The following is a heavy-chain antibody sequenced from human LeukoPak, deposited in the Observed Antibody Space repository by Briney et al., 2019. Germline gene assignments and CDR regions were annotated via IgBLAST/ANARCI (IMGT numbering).Heavy chain of an antibody. D-gene: IGHD6-13*01. J-gene: IGHJ3*02. CDR2: IYPVDSDT. CDR1: GYSFTSYC. Sequence: SLMFSSKGAGYSFTSYCICWVRWMRGQRLKWLGSIYPVDSDTRSCPTFQGEVPISADKSICNAYLQWSSLKASATAMYYCASTRIAAACTEAFDIWGQGTMVTVSS. CDR3: ASTRIAAACTEAFDI. V-gene: IGHV5-51*01.